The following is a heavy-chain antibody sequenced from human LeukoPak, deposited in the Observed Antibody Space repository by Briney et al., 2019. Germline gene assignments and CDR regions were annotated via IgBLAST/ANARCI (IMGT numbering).Heavy chain of an antibody. CDR3: ARDPSRYYYGSGSYSPFFDY. D-gene: IGHD3-10*01. Sequence: PGGSLRLSCAASGFTFSSYAMHWVRQAPGKGLEWVAVISYDGSNKYYADSVKGRFTISRGNSRNTLYLQMNSLRAEDTAVYYCARDPSRYYYGSGSYSPFFDYWGQGTLVTVSS. V-gene: IGHV3-30-3*01. CDR2: ISYDGSNK. CDR1: GFTFSSYA. J-gene: IGHJ4*02.